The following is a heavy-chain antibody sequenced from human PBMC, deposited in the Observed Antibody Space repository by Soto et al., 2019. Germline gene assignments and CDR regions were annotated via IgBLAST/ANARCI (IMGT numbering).Heavy chain of an antibody. CDR1: GFSLTTSAAG. V-gene: IGHV2-5*01. CDR3: AQRYGGNYYRWYFES. J-gene: IGHJ4*02. CDR2: ISWKDDK. D-gene: IGHD1-26*01. Sequence: SGPTLVNPTQTLTLTCTHSGFSLTTSAAGVGWIRQPPGKALEWLALISWKDDKRYNPGLESRLTITKDTSKNQVILTLTNMDPVDTATYFCAQRYGGNYYRWYFESWGQGTLVTRLL.